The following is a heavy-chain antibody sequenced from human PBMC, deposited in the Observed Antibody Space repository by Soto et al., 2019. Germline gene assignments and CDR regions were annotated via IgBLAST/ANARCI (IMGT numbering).Heavy chain of an antibody. Sequence: EVQLVESGGGLVQPGGSLRLSCAASGFTFSSYSMNWVRQAPGKGPEWVSYISRGSSDIDYADSVKGRVTISRDNAKNSLYLQMNSLRDEDTAVYYCARDRWELSPNFDYWGQGTLVTVSS. J-gene: IGHJ4*02. CDR3: ARDRWELSPNFDY. CDR2: ISRGSSDI. CDR1: GFTFSSYS. V-gene: IGHV3-48*02. D-gene: IGHD1-26*01.